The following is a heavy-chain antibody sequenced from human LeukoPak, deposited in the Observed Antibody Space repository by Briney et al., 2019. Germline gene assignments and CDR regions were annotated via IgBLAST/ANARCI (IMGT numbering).Heavy chain of an antibody. J-gene: IGHJ5*02. CDR1: GFTFSDYY. V-gene: IGHV3-11*04. CDR2: ISSSSSTI. D-gene: IGHD3-3*01. CDR3: ASSVFGVVIRT. Sequence: GGSLRLSCAASGFTFSDYYMSWIRQAPGKGLEWVSYISSSSSTIYYADSVKGRFTISRDNAKNSLYLQMNSLRAEDTAVYYCASSVFGVVIRTWGQGTLVTVSS.